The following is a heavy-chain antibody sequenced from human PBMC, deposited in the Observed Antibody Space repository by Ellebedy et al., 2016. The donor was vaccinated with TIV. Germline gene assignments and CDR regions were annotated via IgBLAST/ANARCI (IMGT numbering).Heavy chain of an antibody. CDR1: GFTFSSYA. CDR2: ISGSGGST. V-gene: IGHV3-23*01. CDR3: AKDGSSGGSLVANWFDP. J-gene: IGHJ5*02. D-gene: IGHD2-15*01. Sequence: GESLKISCAASGFTFSSYAMSWVRQAPGKGLEWVSAISGSGGSTYYADSVKGRFTISRDNSKNTLYLQMNSLRAEDTAVYYCAKDGSSGGSLVANWFDPWGQGTLVTVSS.